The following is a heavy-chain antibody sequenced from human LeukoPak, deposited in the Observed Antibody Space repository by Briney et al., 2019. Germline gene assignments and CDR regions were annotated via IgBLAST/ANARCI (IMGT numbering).Heavy chain of an antibody. CDR3: ARHGRERATQNQGDAFDI. Sequence: PSETLSLTCSVSGDSIASYYWSWIRQPPGKGLEWLGYIDASGRTGYNPSLHSRVTKSEDTSKNQISLKMRSVTATDTAVYYCARHGRERATQNQGDAFDIWGQGTMVIVSS. CDR2: IDASGRT. J-gene: IGHJ3*02. CDR1: GDSIASYY. D-gene: IGHD5-24*01. V-gene: IGHV4-4*09.